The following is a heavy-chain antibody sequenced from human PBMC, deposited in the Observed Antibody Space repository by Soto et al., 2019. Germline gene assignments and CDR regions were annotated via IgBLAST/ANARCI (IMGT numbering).Heavy chain of an antibody. J-gene: IGHJ5*02. D-gene: IGHD3-10*01. CDR2: IYHSGST. CDR1: GGSLCSGGYY. V-gene: IGHV4-31*03. Sequence: SETLSLTCTVSGGSLCSGGYYWSWLRQHPGKGLEWIGYIYHSGSTYYNPSLKSRVTISLDTSKNQFSLKLSSVTAADTAVYYCARAELPPWFDPSGQGTLLTVS. CDR3: ARAELPPWFDP.